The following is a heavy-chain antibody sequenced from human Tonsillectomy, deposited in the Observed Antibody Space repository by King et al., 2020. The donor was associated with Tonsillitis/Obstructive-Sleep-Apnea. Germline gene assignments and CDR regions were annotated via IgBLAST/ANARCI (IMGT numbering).Heavy chain of an antibody. CDR3: AADNRGAPSPGANYPYHYMDV. D-gene: IGHD3-10*01. CDR1: GGTFSSYA. J-gene: IGHJ6*03. Sequence: QLVQSGAEVKKPGSSVKVSCKASGGTFSSYAISWVRQAPGQGPEWMGRIIPLLDVANYAQKFQGRVTITADKSTSTAYMDLSSLTSEDTAVYYCAADNRGAPSPGANYPYHYMDVWGKGTPVTVSS. CDR2: IIPLLDVA. V-gene: IGHV1-69*04.